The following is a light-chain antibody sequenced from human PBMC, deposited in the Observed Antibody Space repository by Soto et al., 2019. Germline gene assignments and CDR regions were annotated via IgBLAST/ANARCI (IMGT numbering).Light chain of an antibody. Sequence: QSALKHPPVVSCCRGHSMPIPCPGTSSDVGSYNLVSWYQQHPVKAPKLMIYQVTNRPSGVSNRFSGSRSGNTASLTISGLQAEDEADYYCSSYTDSSNYVFGTGNKGPV. CDR1: SSDVGSYNL. J-gene: IGLJ1*01. CDR2: QVT. V-gene: IGLV2-14*02. CDR3: SSYTDSSNYV.